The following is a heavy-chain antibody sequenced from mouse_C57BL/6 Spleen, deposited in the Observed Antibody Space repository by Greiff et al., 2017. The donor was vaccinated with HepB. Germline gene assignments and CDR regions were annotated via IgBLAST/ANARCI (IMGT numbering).Heavy chain of an antibody. J-gene: IGHJ2*01. D-gene: IGHD4-1*01. CDR2: IRNKANGYTT. CDR3: ARYAGTFDY. CDR1: GFTFTDYY. Sequence: DVHLVESGGGLVQPGGSLSLSCAASGFTFTDYYMSWVRQPPGKALEWLGFIRNKANGYTTEYSASVKGRFTISRDNSQSILYRQMNALRAEDSASYYCARYAGTFDYWGQGTTLTVSS. V-gene: IGHV7-3*01.